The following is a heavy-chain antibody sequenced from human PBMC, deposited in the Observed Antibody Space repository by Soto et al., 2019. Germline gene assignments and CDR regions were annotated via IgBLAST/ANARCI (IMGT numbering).Heavy chain of an antibody. D-gene: IGHD4-17*01. Sequence: GGSLRLSCAASGFTFSNAWMSWVRQAPGKGLEWVGRIKSKTDGGTTDYAAPVKGRFTISRDDSKNTLYLQMNSLKTEDTAVYYCKTDHYGGNSNYYYYYGMDVWGQGTTVTVSS. CDR2: IKSKTDGGTT. V-gene: IGHV3-15*05. CDR1: GFTFSNAW. CDR3: KTDHYGGNSNYYYYYGMDV. J-gene: IGHJ6*02.